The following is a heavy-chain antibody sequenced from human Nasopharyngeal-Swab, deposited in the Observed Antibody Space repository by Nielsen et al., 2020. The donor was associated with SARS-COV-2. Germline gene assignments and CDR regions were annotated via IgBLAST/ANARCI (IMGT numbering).Heavy chain of an antibody. V-gene: IGHV2-70*12. CDR3: AQAQTSSWAVRYYYYMDV. D-gene: IGHD6-13*01. Sequence: RQPPGKALEWLALIDWDDDKYYSTSLRTRLTISKDTSKNQVVLTMTNMDPVDTATYYCAQAQTSSWAVRYYYYMDVWGKGTTVTVSS. CDR2: IDWDDDK. J-gene: IGHJ6*03.